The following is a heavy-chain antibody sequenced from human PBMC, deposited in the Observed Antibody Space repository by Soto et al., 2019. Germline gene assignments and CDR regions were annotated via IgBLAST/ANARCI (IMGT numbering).Heavy chain of an antibody. V-gene: IGHV4-4*07. CDR3: VRGRSFSVYDF. CDR1: GGSISGHS. D-gene: IGHD5-12*01. CDR2: IYPSGST. J-gene: IGHJ4*02. Sequence: LSLTCTVSGGSISGHSWIWIRQPAGRGLEWIGHIYPSGSTSYNPSLRGRVTMSLDTSKNQIFLNLTSVTAADTAVFYCVRGRSFSVYDFWGPGTLVTVSS.